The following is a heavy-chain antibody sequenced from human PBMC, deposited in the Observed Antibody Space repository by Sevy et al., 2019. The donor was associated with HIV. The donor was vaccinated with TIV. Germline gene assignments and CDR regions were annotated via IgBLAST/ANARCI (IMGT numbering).Heavy chain of an antibody. Sequence: GSLRLSCAASGFTVSANWMNWVRQAPGKGLEWVAKMKADGSDKHYVDSVEGRFTISRDNAKNLLFLQMNSLRVEDTAVYYCAHETFGRFESWGQGTLVTVSS. J-gene: IGHJ4*02. CDR2: MKADGSDK. V-gene: IGHV3-7*01. D-gene: IGHD3-16*01. CDR3: AHETFGRFES. CDR1: GFTVSANW.